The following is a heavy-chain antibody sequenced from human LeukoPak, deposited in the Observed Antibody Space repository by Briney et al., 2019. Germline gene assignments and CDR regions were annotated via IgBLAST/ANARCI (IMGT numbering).Heavy chain of an antibody. CDR1: GYTFTGYY. J-gene: IGHJ4*02. D-gene: IGHD6-19*01. Sequence: ASVKVSCKASGYTFTGYYMHWVRQAPGQGLEWMGWINPNSGGTNYAQKFQGRVTMTRDTSISTAYMELSRLRSDDTAVYYCAREYSSGWYPDYFDYWGQGTLVTVSS. V-gene: IGHV1-2*02. CDR3: AREYSSGWYPDYFDY. CDR2: INPNSGGT.